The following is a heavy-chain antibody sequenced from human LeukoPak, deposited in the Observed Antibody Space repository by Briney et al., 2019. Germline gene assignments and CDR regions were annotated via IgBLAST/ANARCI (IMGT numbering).Heavy chain of an antibody. V-gene: IGHV3-9*01. J-gene: IGHJ4*02. Sequence: GGSLRLSCAASGFTFDDYAMHRVRHAPGKGLEWVSGISWNSGSIGYADSVKGRFTISRDNAKNSLYLQMNSLRAEDTALYYCAKDNRAGGTYYDILTGYDYFDYWVQGTLVTVSS. CDR3: AKDNRAGGTYYDILTGYDYFDY. CDR2: ISWNSGSI. D-gene: IGHD3-9*01. CDR1: GFTFDDYA.